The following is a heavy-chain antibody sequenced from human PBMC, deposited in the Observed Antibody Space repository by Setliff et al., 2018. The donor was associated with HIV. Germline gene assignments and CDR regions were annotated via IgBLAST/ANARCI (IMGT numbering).Heavy chain of an antibody. Sequence: LSLTCAVYGGSFSGSYWSWIRQAPGKGLEWVGFIRSKAYGGTSEYAASLKGSFTISRDDSESIAYLQMNSLKTEDTAVYFCTRTPRQVRRLKENFDQWGQGTLVTVSS. CDR1: GGSFSGSY. CDR3: TRTPRQVRRLKENFDQ. V-gene: IGHV3-49*03. CDR2: IRSKAYGGTS. D-gene: IGHD3-10*01. J-gene: IGHJ4*02.